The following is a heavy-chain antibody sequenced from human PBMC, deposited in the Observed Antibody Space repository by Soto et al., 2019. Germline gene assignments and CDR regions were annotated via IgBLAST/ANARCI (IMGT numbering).Heavy chain of an antibody. V-gene: IGHV3-33*01. J-gene: IGHJ4*02. CDR3: ARGDGLGY. CDR2: IWYDGSNK. D-gene: IGHD3-16*01. CDR1: GFTFSSYG. Sequence: QVQLVESGGGVVQPGRSLRLSCAASGFTFSSYGMHWVRQAPGKGLEWVAVIWYDGSNKYYVDSVKGRFTISRDNSKNTLYLQMNSLIVEDTAVYYCARGDGLGYWGQGTLVTVSS.